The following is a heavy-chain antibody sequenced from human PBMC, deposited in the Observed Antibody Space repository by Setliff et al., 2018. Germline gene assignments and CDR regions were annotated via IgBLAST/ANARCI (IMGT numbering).Heavy chain of an antibody. Sequence: ASVKVSCKASEYSFTDYYMHWVRQVPGRGLEWMGWINPKSGGTRYAQKFQGKVTMTRDTSISTAYMELSSLRSDDTAVYYCARDGISWLMWFDPWGQGTLVTVSS. J-gene: IGHJ5*02. D-gene: IGHD3-16*01. CDR1: EYSFTDYY. V-gene: IGHV1-2*02. CDR3: ARDGISWLMWFDP. CDR2: INPKSGGT.